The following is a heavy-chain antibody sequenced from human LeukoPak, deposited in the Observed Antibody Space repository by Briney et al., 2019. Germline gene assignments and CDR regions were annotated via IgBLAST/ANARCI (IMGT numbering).Heavy chain of an antibody. D-gene: IGHD1-1*01. J-gene: IGHJ6*03. CDR1: GGSFSGFY. Sequence: KSSETLSLTCAVYGGSFSGFYWSWIRQPPGKGLEWIGEINHSGSTNYNPSLKSRVTISVDTSKNQFSLKLSSVTAADTAVYYCARAGGYYYYYMDVWGKGTTVTVSS. V-gene: IGHV4-34*01. CDR2: INHSGST. CDR3: ARAGGYYYYYMDV.